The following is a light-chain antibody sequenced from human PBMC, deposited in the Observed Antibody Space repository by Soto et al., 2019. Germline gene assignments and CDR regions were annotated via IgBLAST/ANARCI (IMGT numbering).Light chain of an antibody. J-gene: IGLJ7*01. CDR3: ASWDDSLNGPV. Sequence: QAVVTQPPSASGTPGQRVTISCSGSSSNIGSNTVTWYQQLPGTAPKLLIYSNTQRPSGVPDRFSGSKSGTSASLAISGLQSEDEADYYCASWDDSLNGPVFGGGTQLTVL. CDR2: SNT. CDR1: SSNIGSNT. V-gene: IGLV1-44*01.